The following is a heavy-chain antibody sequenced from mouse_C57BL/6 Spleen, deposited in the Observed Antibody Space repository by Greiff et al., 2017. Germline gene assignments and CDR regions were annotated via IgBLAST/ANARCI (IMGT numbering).Heavy chain of an antibody. Sequence: EVQLVESGPGMVKPSQSLSLTCTVTGYSITSGYDWHWIRHFPGNKLEWMGYISYSGNTNYNPSLKSRISITHDTSKNHFFLKLNAVTTEDTATYYCARGLNYYGSSWGFAYWGQGTLVTVSA. D-gene: IGHD1-1*01. CDR1: GYSITSGYD. CDR2: ISYSGNT. J-gene: IGHJ3*01. V-gene: IGHV3-1*01. CDR3: ARGLNYYGSSWGFAY.